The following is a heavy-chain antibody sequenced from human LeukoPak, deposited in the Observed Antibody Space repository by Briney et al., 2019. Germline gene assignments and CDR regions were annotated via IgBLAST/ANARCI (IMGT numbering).Heavy chain of an antibody. CDR2: ISSSSSYI. CDR3: ARDLGDGYTIDY. D-gene: IGHD5-24*01. J-gene: IGHJ4*02. V-gene: IGHV3-21*01. CDR1: GFTFSSYS. Sequence: PGGSLRLSCAASGFTFSSYSMNWVRQAPGKGLAWVSSISSSSSYIYYADSVKGRFTISRDNAKNSLYLQMNSLRAEDTAVYYCARDLGDGYTIDYWGQGTLVTVSS.